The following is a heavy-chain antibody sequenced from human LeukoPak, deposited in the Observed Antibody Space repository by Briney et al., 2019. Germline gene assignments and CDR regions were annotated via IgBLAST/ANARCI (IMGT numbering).Heavy chain of an antibody. CDR2: ILSSGSYT. CDR3: ARGVGYSYGWYYYYYMDV. CDR1: GFTFSSYS. J-gene: IGHJ6*03. V-gene: IGHV3-21*01. D-gene: IGHD5-18*01. Sequence: PGGSLRLSCAASGFTFSSYSLNWVRQAPGKGLEWVSYILSSGSYTYYAESVKGRFSISRDNTKNSLYLQMNSLRVEDTAVYYCARGVGYSYGWYYYYYMDVWGKGTTVTVSS.